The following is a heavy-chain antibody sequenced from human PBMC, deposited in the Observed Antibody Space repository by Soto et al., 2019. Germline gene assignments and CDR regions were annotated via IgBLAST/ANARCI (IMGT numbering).Heavy chain of an antibody. CDR2: IIPIFGTA. D-gene: IGHD2-2*01. Sequence: QVQLVQSGAEVKKPGSSVKVSCKASGGTFSSYAISWVRQAPGQGLEWMGGIIPIFGTANYAQKFQGRVTITADESTSTAYMDLSSMRSEDTAVYYCASAPHCSSTSCPIPRMDVWGQGTTVTVSS. CDR1: GGTFSSYA. V-gene: IGHV1-69*01. CDR3: ASAPHCSSTSCPIPRMDV. J-gene: IGHJ6*02.